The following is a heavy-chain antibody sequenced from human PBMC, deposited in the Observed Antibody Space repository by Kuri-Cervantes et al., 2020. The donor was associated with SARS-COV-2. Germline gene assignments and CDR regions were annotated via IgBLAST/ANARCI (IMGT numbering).Heavy chain of an antibody. J-gene: IGHJ4*02. V-gene: IGHV3-48*03. CDR1: GFTFSSYE. CDR3: ASHPKRFLEWLFDY. D-gene: IGHD3-3*01. Sequence: GESLKISCAASGFTFSSYEMNWVRQAPGKGLEWVSYISSSGSTIYYADSVKGRFTISRDNAKNSLYLQMNSPRAEDTALYYCASHPKRFLEWLFDYWGQGTLVTVSS. CDR2: ISSSGSTI.